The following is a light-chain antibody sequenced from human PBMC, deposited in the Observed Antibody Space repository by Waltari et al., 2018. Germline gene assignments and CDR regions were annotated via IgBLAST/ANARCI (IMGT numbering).Light chain of an antibody. V-gene: IGKV3-15*01. CDR2: GAS. CDR3: QQYNNWPPWT. Sequence: EILMTQSPATLSVSPGERATLSCRAGQSVSSNLAWDQQKPGQAPRLLISGASTRATGIPARFSGSGSGTEFTLTISSMQSEDFAVYYCQQYNNWPPWTFGQGTKVEIK. J-gene: IGKJ1*01. CDR1: QSVSSN.